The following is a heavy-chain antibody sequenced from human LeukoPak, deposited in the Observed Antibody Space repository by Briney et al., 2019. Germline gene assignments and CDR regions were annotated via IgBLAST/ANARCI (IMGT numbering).Heavy chain of an antibody. J-gene: IGHJ4*02. CDR3: ARQRGSGCLDY. V-gene: IGHV3-7*01. CDR2: IKQDGSET. CDR1: RFTLSNYW. Sequence: PGGSLRLSCAASRFTLSNYWMSWVRQAPGKGLEWVANIKQDGSETYYVDSVKGRFTISRDNAKNSLSLQMYSLRAEDTAVYYCARQRGSGCLDYWGQGTLVTVSS. D-gene: IGHD6-19*01.